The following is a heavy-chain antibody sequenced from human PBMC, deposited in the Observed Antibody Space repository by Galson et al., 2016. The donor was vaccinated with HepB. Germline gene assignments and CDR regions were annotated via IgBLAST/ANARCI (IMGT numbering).Heavy chain of an antibody. Sequence: ETLSLTCTVSGGSISNYYWSWVRQPAGKGLEWIGRIYTCGSTNYNPTLKSRVSMSVDMSKNQFSLKLSSVTAADTAVYYCARVLQLVRGNWFDPWGQGTLVTVSS. CDR1: GGSISNYY. CDR3: ARVLQLVRGNWFDP. D-gene: IGHD6-13*01. CDR2: IYTCGST. J-gene: IGHJ5*02. V-gene: IGHV4-4*07.